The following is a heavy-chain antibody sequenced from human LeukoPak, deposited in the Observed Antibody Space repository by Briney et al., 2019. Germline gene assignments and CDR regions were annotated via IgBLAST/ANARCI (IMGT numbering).Heavy chain of an antibody. CDR1: GSTFSGYG. J-gene: IGHJ1*01. CDR3: ARGRFGSC. V-gene: IGHV3-48*03. Sequence: GGSLRLSCTASGSTFSGYGMNWVRQAPGKGLEWVSYISSSGNSIYYADSVKGRFTISRDNAKNSLYLQMNSLRAEDMAVYYCARGRFGSCWGQGTLVTVSS. CDR2: ISSSGNSI. D-gene: IGHD2-15*01.